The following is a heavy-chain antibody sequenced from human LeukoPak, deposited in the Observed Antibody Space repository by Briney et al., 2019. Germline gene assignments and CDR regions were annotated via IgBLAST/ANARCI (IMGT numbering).Heavy chain of an antibody. J-gene: IGHJ5*01. CDR2: ISRSDSTI. Sequence: LSLTCAVYGGSFSGYYWSWIRQPPGKGLEWVSYISRSDSTIYYADSVKGRFTISRDNAKNSLYLQMNSLRAEDTAVYYCARDREQWLGRRWFDSWGQGTLVTVSS. CDR1: GGSFSGYY. D-gene: IGHD6-19*01. CDR3: ARDREQWLGRRWFDS. V-gene: IGHV3-11*01.